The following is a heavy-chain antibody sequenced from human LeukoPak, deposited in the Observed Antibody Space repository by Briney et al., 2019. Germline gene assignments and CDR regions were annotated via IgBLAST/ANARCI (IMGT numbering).Heavy chain of an antibody. J-gene: IGHJ3*02. CDR1: GFTFSSYA. CDR3: TKDISKSYGDYGTSGAFDI. CDR2: ISGSGGST. D-gene: IGHD4-17*01. Sequence: PGGTLRLSCAASGFTFSSYAMSWVRQAPGKGLEWVSAISGSGGSTYYADSVKGRFTISRDNSKNTLYLQMNSLRAEDTAVYYCTKDISKSYGDYGTSGAFDIWGQGTLVTVSS. V-gene: IGHV3-23*01.